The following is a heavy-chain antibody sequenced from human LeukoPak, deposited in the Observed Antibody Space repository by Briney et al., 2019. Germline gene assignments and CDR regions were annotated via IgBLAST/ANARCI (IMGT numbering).Heavy chain of an antibody. D-gene: IGHD5-12*01. Sequence: ASVKVSCKASGYSFNDYDINWVRQATGQGLEWMGWMNPNTGNTDYAQKFQGRVTMTRDTSISTAYMELSGLRSEDTAIYYCAGGWEPYDYWFDPWGQGTLVTVS. CDR2: MNPNTGNT. J-gene: IGHJ5*02. CDR1: GYSFNDYD. V-gene: IGHV1-8*01. CDR3: AGGWEPYDYWFDP.